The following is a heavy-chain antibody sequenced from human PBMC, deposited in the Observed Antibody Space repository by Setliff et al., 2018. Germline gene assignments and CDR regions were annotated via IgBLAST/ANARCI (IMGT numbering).Heavy chain of an antibody. D-gene: IGHD3-10*01. V-gene: IGHV1-8*03. CDR3: ARAELLWFGGFDP. CDR2: MNPNSGNT. Sequence: VASVKVSCKASGYTFTSYDINWVRQATGQGLEWMGWMNPNSGNTGYAQKFQGRVTITRNTSISTAYMGLSSLRSEDTAVYYCARAELLWFGGFDPWGQGTLVTV. CDR1: GYTFTSYD. J-gene: IGHJ5*02.